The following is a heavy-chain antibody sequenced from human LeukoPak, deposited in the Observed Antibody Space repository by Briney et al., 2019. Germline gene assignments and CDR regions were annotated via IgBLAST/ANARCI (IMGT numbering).Heavy chain of an antibody. CDR1: GGTFSSYA. Sequence: PGASVKVSCKASGGTFSSYAIHWVRQAPGQRLEWMGWINAGNGNTKYSQEFQGRVTITRDTSASTAYMELSSLRSEDMAVYYCARDSGYSYGYDYYYMDVWGKGTTVTVSS. CDR2: INAGNGNT. CDR3: ARDSGYSYGYDYYYMDV. D-gene: IGHD5-18*01. V-gene: IGHV1-3*03. J-gene: IGHJ6*03.